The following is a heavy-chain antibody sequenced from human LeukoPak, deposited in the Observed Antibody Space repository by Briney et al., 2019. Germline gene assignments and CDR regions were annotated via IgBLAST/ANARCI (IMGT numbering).Heavy chain of an antibody. CDR3: ARLSGGQVRGQNAFDI. CDR2: IYPGDSDT. CDR1: GYSFTSYW. D-gene: IGHD3-16*01. Sequence: GESLKISCKGSGYSFTSYWSGWVRQMAGKGLEWMGIIYPGDSDTRYSPSFQGQVTISADKSISTAYLQWSSLKASDTAMYYCARLSGGQVRGQNAFDIWGQGTMVTVSS. V-gene: IGHV5-51*01. J-gene: IGHJ3*02.